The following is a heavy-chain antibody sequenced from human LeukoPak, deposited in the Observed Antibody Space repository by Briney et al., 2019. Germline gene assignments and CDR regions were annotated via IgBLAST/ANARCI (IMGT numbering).Heavy chain of an antibody. V-gene: IGHV3-23*01. CDR1: GFTFSSYG. Sequence: GGSLRLSCAASGFTFSSYGMSWVRQAPGKGLEWVSGIRGSGEIRHYVDSVKGRFTISRDNSKNTLYLEMNSLRAEDTAEYYCAKGKMTAYLSWFDPWGQGTLVTVSS. J-gene: IGHJ5*02. CDR3: AKGKMTAYLSWFDP. D-gene: IGHD3-9*01. CDR2: IRGSGEIR.